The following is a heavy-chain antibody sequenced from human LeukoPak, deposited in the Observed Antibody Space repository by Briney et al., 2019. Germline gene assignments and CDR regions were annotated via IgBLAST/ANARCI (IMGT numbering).Heavy chain of an antibody. CDR3: AKGYYDSSGYYFGDY. CDR2: ISGSGGST. V-gene: IGHV3-23*01. J-gene: IGHJ4*02. D-gene: IGHD3-22*01. Sequence: GGSLRLSCAASGFTFSSYSMNWVRQAPGKGLEWVSAISGSGGSTYYADSVKGRFTISRDNSKNTLYLQMNSLRAEDTAVYYCAKGYYDSSGYYFGDYWGQGTLVTVSS. CDR1: GFTFSSYS.